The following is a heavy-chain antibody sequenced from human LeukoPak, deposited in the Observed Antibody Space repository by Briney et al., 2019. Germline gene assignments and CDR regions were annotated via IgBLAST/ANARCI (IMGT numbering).Heavy chain of an antibody. CDR2: IFYSGST. D-gene: IGHD7-27*01. V-gene: IGHV4-39*01. CDR1: GGSINRTTHY. J-gene: IGHJ2*01. CDR3: ARLNWGRPWCFDL. Sequence: SETLSLTCTVSGGSINRTTHYWAWIRQPPGKGLQWIGSIFYSGSTYYNPSLKRRLTMSVDTSKNQFSLKLSSVTAADTAVFYCARLNWGRPWCFDLWGRGTLVTVSS.